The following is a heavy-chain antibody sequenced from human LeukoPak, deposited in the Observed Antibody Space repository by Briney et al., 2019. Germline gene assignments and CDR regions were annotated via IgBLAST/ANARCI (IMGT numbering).Heavy chain of an antibody. CDR3: AKGRSYSYTAHPFDY. D-gene: IGHD1-26*01. Sequence: HPGGSLRLSCAASGFTFDDYGMSWVRQAPGKGLEWVSGISWNSGSIGYVDSVKGRFTISRDSAKSSLYLQMNSLRVEDMAVYYCAKGRSYSYTAHPFDYWGQGTLVTVSS. V-gene: IGHV3-9*03. J-gene: IGHJ4*02. CDR2: ISWNSGSI. CDR1: GFTFDDYG.